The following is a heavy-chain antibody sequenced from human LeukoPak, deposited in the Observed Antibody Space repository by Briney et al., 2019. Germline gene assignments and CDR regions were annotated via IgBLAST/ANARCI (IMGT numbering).Heavy chain of an antibody. CDR1: GFTFSSYS. CDR3: ARAGSSAYCGGDCYPHPIDY. J-gene: IGHJ4*02. D-gene: IGHD2-21*02. V-gene: IGHV3-21*04. Sequence: GGSLRLSCAASGFTFSSYSMNWVRQAPGKGLEWVSSISSSSSYIYYADSVKGRFTISRDNAKNSLYLQMNSLRAEDTAVYYCARAGSSAYCGGDCYPHPIDYWGQGTLVTVSS. CDR2: ISSSSSYI.